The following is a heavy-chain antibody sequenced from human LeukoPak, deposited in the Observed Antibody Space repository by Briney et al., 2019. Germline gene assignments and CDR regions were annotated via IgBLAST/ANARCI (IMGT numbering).Heavy chain of an antibody. Sequence: GGSLRLSCAVSGFTFRSDWMIWVRQAPAKGLELVANINPYGSEKNYVDSVSVRCTISRDDTKKQLDVQMTRLRVEDTAVYYCVRDRPSIGNREVPFPSWGKGALVTVS. D-gene: IGHD3-10*01. V-gene: IGHV3-7*01. J-gene: IGHJ5*02. CDR2: INPYGSEK. CDR3: VRDRPSIGNREVPFPS. CDR1: GFTFRSDW.